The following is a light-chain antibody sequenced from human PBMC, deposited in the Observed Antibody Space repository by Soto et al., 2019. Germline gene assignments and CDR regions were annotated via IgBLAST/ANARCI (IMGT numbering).Light chain of an antibody. J-gene: IGKJ5*01. CDR3: QHYAGGSRIT. Sequence: EIVMTQSPGTLPLSPGERATLSCRASQSVSSRLAWYQQKPGQAPRLLISGASSRATGIPDRFSGSGFGTDFTLTISRLEPEDFALYYCQHYAGGSRITFGQGTRLEIK. CDR1: QSVSSR. V-gene: IGKV3-20*01. CDR2: GAS.